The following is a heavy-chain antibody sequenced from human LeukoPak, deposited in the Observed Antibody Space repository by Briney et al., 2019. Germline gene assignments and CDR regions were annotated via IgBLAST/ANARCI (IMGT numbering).Heavy chain of an antibody. D-gene: IGHD1-26*01. CDR1: AASVSSYT. CDR2: VSDRGRT. V-gene: IGHV4-59*08. Sequence: PSETLSLTCTVSAASVSSYTWSWIRQPPGKGLEWIGYVSDRGRTNYNPSLKSRVTISEDTSKNQFSLKLNSVTAADTALYYCARHKSGSGAFDIWGQGTMVTVSS. CDR3: ARHKSGSGAFDI. J-gene: IGHJ3*02.